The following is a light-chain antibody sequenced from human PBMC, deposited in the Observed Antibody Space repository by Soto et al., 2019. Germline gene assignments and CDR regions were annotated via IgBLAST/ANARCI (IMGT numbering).Light chain of an antibody. J-gene: IGKJ1*01. CDR3: QQLNSYPPWT. Sequence: DIQMTQSPSSLSASVGDRVTITCQASQDISEYLNWYQQKPGKAPNLPIHDASNLETGVPSRFSGSGSGTDFTLTISSLRPEDFATYYCQQLNSYPPWTFGQGTKVDIK. V-gene: IGKV1-33*01. CDR1: QDISEY. CDR2: DAS.